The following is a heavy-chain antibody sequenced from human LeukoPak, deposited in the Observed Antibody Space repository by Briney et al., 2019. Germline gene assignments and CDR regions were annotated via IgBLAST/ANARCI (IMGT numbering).Heavy chain of an antibody. D-gene: IGHD6-19*01. Sequence: SETLSLTCTVSGASLSTSSWTWIRQPPGKGLECIGFIYYSGTAHYHPSLKSRVTISLDTSNNQFSLRLSSVTAADTAVYYCARHFSNGWSDKWGQGTLVTVS. V-gene: IGHV4-59*08. J-gene: IGHJ4*02. CDR1: GASLSTSS. CDR3: ARHFSNGWSDK. CDR2: IYYSGTA.